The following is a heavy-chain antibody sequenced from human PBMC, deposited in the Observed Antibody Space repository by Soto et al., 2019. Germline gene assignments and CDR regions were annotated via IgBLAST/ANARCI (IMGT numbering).Heavy chain of an antibody. CDR2: IDQDGSER. Sequence: GGALTLSCAASGFTFSVYRMSWVRQAPGKGLEWVAKIDQDGSERDYVGSVKGRFTVSRDNAKNSLFLQMNSLGVDDTAVYYCARDWDKWGQGT. CDR1: GFTFSVYR. J-gene: IGHJ4*02. CDR3: ARDWDK. V-gene: IGHV3-7*01. D-gene: IGHD1-26*01.